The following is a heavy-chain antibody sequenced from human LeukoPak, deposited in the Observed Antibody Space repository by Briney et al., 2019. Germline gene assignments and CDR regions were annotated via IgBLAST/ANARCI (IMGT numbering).Heavy chain of an antibody. CDR1: GGSISSYY. Sequence: SETLSLTCTVSGGSISSYYWSWIRQPPGKGLEWIGYIYYSGSTNYNPSLKSRVTISVDTSKNQFSLKLSSVTAADTAVYYCARSNPFYDSSGYYYFDDYYYYMDVWGKGTTVTVSS. D-gene: IGHD3-22*01. CDR2: IYYSGST. CDR3: ARSNPFYDSSGYYYFDDYYYYMDV. V-gene: IGHV4-59*01. J-gene: IGHJ6*03.